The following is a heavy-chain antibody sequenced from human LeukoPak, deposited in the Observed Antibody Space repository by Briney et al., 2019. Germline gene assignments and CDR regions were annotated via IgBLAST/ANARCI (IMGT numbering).Heavy chain of an antibody. D-gene: IGHD3-3*01. V-gene: IGHV3-48*01. CDR3: ARGPYKDFWSGYSDY. CDR1: GFTFSSYS. CDR2: ISSSSTTI. J-gene: IGHJ4*02. Sequence: GGSLRLSCSASGFTFSSYSMNWVRQAPGKRLEWVSYISSSSTTIYYADSVKGRFTISRDNAKNSLYLQMNSLRVADTAVYYCARGPYKDFWSGYSDYWGQGTLVTVSS.